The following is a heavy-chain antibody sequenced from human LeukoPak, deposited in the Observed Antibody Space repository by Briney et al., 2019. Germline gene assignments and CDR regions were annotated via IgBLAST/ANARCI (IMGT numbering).Heavy chain of an antibody. D-gene: IGHD4-17*01. CDR1: GFTFYNYV. CDR3: ARSNRVYGDYLLRAFDI. V-gene: IGHV3-20*04. CDR2: INWNGGST. J-gene: IGHJ3*02. Sequence: GGSLRLYCAASGFTFYNYVMTWVRQVPGKGLEWVSGINWNGGSTGYADSVKGRFTISRDNAKNSLYLQMNSLRAEDTALYYCARSNRVYGDYLLRAFDIWGQGTMVTVSS.